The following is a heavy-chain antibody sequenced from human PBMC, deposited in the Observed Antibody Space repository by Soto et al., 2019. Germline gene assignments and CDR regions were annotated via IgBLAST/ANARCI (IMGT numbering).Heavy chain of an antibody. CDR2: IDWDDDK. CDR1: GFSLTTVGMH. V-gene: IGHV2-70*04. J-gene: IGHJ4*02. D-gene: IGHD4-4*01. Sequence: GSGPTLVNPTQTLTLTCTFSGFSLTTVGMHVSWIRQPPGKALEWLARIDWDDDKWYSPSLKTRLTISKDTSKNRVVLTVTNMDPVDTATYYCARMTTTHSFAFWGQGTLVIVSS. CDR3: ARMTTTHSFAF.